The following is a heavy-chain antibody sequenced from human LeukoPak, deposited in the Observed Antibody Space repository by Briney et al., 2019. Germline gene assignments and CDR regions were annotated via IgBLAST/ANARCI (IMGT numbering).Heavy chain of an antibody. Sequence: PSETLSLTCTVSGGSISSSSSYWGWIRQPPGRGLEWIGRFYYSGTTYNNPSLKSRVPISDAPSKNTSSWNLTDVPTAHTAIFSWADYGSGSYYKDYWGQGTLVTVSS. D-gene: IGHD3-10*01. CDR3: ADYGSGSYYKDY. J-gene: IGHJ4*02. CDR1: GGSISSSSSY. V-gene: IGHV4-39*01. CDR2: FYYSGTT.